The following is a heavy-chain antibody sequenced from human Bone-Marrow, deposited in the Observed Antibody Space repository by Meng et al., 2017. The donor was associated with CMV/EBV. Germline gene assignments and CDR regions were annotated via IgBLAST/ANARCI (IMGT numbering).Heavy chain of an antibody. Sequence: SVKVSCKASGGTFSSYTISWVRQAPGQGLEWMGRIIPILGIANYAQKFQGRVTITAEKSTSTAYMELSSLRSEDTAVYYCARGIFGVEHPINWFDPWGQGTLVTVSS. CDR3: ARGIFGVEHPINWFDP. CDR1: GGTFSSYT. V-gene: IGHV1-69*02. J-gene: IGHJ5*02. CDR2: IIPILGIA. D-gene: IGHD3-3*02.